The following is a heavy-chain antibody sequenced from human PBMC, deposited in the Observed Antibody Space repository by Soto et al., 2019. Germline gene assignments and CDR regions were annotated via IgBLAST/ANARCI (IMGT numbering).Heavy chain of an antibody. CDR1: GYTFTGYY. CDR3: ARGDGSSSYGMDV. Sequence: GASVKVSCKASGYTFTGYYMHRVRQAPGQGLEWMGCINPNSGGTNSAQKFQGWVTMTRDTSISTAYMELSRLRSDDTAVYYCARGDGSSSYGMDVWGQGTAVTVSS. J-gene: IGHJ6*02. V-gene: IGHV1-2*04. D-gene: IGHD1-26*01. CDR2: INPNSGGT.